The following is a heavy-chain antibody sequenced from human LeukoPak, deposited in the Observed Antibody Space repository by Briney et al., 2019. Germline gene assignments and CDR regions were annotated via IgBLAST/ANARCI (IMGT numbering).Heavy chain of an antibody. D-gene: IGHD3-9*01. CDR1: GFTFRRYW. Sequence: GGALRLSCAGSGFTFRRYWMRWVREAPGKGLEGVANIKQDGREKYYVDSEKGRFTISRDNAKTSLYLQMNSLRAEDTAVYYCARGYDILTGYSYYFDYWGQGTLVTVSS. CDR2: IKQDGREK. J-gene: IGHJ4*02. V-gene: IGHV3-7*01. CDR3: ARGYDILTGYSYYFDY.